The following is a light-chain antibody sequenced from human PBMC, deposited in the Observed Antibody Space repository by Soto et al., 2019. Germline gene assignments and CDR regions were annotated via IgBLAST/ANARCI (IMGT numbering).Light chain of an antibody. CDR3: QQHGTSPIT. J-gene: IGKJ5*01. V-gene: IGKV3-20*01. CDR2: GAS. Sequence: EIVMTQSPATLSVSPGERATLSCRPSQSVDKDLAWYRQKPGQTPRLLVYGASSRATGIPDRFSGSGSGTDFTLTISRLEPEDFAVYYCQQHGTSPITVGQGTRREIK. CDR1: QSVDKD.